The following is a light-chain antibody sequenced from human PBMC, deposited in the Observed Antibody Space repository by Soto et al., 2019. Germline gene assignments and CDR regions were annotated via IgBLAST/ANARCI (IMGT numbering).Light chain of an antibody. CDR2: GAS. CDR1: QSVSSSY. V-gene: IGKV3-20*01. J-gene: IGKJ2*01. CDR3: QQYGSSPL. Sequence: EIVLTQSPGTLSLSPGERATLSCRASQSVSSSYLASYQQKPGQAPRLRIYGASSRATGIPDRFSGSGSGTAFTLTISSLETEDVAVYYCQQYGSSPLFGQGTKLEIK.